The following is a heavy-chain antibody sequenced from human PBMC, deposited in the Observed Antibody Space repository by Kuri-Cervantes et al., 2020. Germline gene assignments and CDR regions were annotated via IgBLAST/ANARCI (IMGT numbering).Heavy chain of an antibody. CDR3: ARGRILTGYAHKTIYGMDV. J-gene: IGHJ6*02. Sequence: SLKISCAASGFTFDDYAMHWVRQAPGKGLEWVSGISWNSGSIGYADSVKGRFTISRGNAKNSLYLQMNRLRSDDTAVYYCARGRILTGYAHKTIYGMDVWGQGTTVTVSS. D-gene: IGHD3-9*01. CDR1: GFTFDDYA. CDR2: ISWNSGSI. V-gene: IGHV3-9*01.